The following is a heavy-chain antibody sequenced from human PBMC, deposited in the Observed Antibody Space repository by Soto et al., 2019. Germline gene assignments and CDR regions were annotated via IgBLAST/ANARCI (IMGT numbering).Heavy chain of an antibody. V-gene: IGHV3-23*01. CDR3: AKGTISSSWYFDY. CDR2: ISGSGGST. J-gene: IGHJ4*02. Sequence: SGGSLRLSCAASGFTFSSYAMSWVRQAPGKGLEWVSAISGSGGSTYYADSVKGRFTISRDNSKNTLYLQMNSLRAEDTAVYYCAKGTISSSWYFDYWGQGTLVTVSS. CDR1: GFTFSSYA. D-gene: IGHD6-13*01.